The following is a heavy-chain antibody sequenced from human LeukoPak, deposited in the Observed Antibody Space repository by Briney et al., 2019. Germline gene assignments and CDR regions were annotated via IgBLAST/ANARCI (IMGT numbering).Heavy chain of an antibody. V-gene: IGHV1-69*05. J-gene: IGHJ5*02. CDR2: IIPIFGTA. Sequence: SVKVSCKASGGTFSSYAISWVRQAPGQGLEWMGGIIPIFGTANYAQKFQGRVTITTDESTSTAYMELGSLRSEDTTVYYCACSGYYLEGTYNWFDPWGQGTLVTVSS. D-gene: IGHD3-22*01. CDR1: GGTFSSYA. CDR3: ACSGYYLEGTYNWFDP.